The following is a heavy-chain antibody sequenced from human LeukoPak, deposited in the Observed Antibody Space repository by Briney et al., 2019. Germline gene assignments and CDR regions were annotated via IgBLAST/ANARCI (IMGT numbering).Heavy chain of an antibody. D-gene: IGHD1-1*01. V-gene: IGHV4-34*01. J-gene: IGHJ3*02. CDR1: GGSFSGSY. CDR2: IIHSGST. Sequence: PSETLSPTCAVYGGSFSGSYWSWIRQSPGKGLEWIGEIIHSGSTTYNPSLKSRVTISIDTSKNQFSLKLSSVTAADTAVYYCARGGGDWNDAYQNAFDIWDQGTMGTVSS. CDR3: ARGGGDWNDAYQNAFDI.